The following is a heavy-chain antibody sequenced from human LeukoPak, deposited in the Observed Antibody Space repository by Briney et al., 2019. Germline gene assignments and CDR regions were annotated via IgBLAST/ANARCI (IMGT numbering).Heavy chain of an antibody. CDR1: GGSFSGYY. V-gene: IGHV4-34*01. CDR3: ARMHGGQYRSGSYKY. CDR2: INHSGRT. Sequence: PSETLSLTCAVYGGSFSGYYWSWIRQPPGKGLEWIGEINHSGRTNYNPSLKSRVTISVETSKNQFSLKLSSVSAADTAVYYCARMHGGQYRSGSYKYWGQGTLVTVSS. J-gene: IGHJ4*02. D-gene: IGHD3-10*01.